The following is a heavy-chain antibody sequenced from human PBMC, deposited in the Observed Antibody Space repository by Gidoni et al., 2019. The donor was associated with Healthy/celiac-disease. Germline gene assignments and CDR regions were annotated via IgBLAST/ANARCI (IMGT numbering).Heavy chain of an antibody. CDR1: RFTFSSDA. D-gene: IGHD1-26*01. CDR2: ISVSGGST. CDR3: AVGSGSYYSF. Sequence: EVQLLEFRGDLVQPGGSLRLSFAASRFTFSSDAMTCVRQAPGKGLEWVSAISVSGGSTFYADSVRGRFTISRDNSKNTLYLQMNSLRAEDTAVYHCAVGSGSYYSFWGQGTLVTVSS. V-gene: IGHV3-23*01. J-gene: IGHJ4*02.